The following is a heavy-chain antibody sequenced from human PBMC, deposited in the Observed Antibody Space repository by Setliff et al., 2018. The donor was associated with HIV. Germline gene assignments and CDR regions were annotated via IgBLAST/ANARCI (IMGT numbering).Heavy chain of an antibody. CDR3: ARDPDYYDSSGPDDAFDI. CDR1: GFTFSTYA. D-gene: IGHD3-22*01. J-gene: IGHJ3*02. V-gene: IGHV3-23*01. CDR2: ISGGGYTT. Sequence: GGSLRLSCAASGFTFSTYAMSWVRQAPGKGLEWVSGISGGGYTTYYADSVKGRFTISRDNAKNSLYLQMNSLRAEDTAVYYCARDPDYYDSSGPDDAFDIWGQGTMVTVSS.